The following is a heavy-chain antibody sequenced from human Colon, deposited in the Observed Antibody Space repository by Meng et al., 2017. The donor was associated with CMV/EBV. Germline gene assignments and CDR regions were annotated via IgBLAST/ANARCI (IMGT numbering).Heavy chain of an antibody. CDR1: GFTFSSYW. CDR3: ARDAHVAAAAAFDY. CDR2: INSDGSST. J-gene: IGHJ4*02. Sequence: GESLKISCAASGFTFSSYWMHWVRQAPGKGLVWVSRINSDGSSTSYADSVKGRFTISRDNSKNTLYLQMNSLRAEDTAVYYCARDAHVAAAAAFDYWGQGTLVTVSS. D-gene: IGHD6-13*01. V-gene: IGHV3-74*01.